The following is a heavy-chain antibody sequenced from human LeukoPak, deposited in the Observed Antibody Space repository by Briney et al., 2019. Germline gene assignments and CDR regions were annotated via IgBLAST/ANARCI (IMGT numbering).Heavy chain of an antibody. V-gene: IGHV4-59*08. CDR3: ARTRYYYNSRSYGAPYYFDY. J-gene: IGHJ4*02. CDR2: IYYSGST. Sequence: PSETLSLTCTVSGGSISSYFWSWIRQPPGKGLEWIGYIYYSGSTNYNPSLKSRVTISLDTSKNQFSLKLGSVTAADTAVYYCARTRYYYNSRSYGAPYYFDYWGQGTLVTVSS. CDR1: GGSISSYF. D-gene: IGHD3-10*01.